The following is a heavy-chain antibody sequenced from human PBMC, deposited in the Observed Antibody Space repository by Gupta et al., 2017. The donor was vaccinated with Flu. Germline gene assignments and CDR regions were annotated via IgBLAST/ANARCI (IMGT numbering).Heavy chain of an antibody. CDR2: IRSNVYGGTT. CDR3: TRDGHSSTFYNGMDV. D-gene: IGHD2-2*01. V-gene: IGHV3-49*03. J-gene: IGHJ6*02. Sequence: VQLVESGGGLVHPGRYWRLSCTASGLPLGVCDMSWLRRAPGKGLEWVCFIRSNVYGGTTEYAASVKCRFTISRDDSKNVAYLQMNSLKTENTAVYYCTRDGHSSTFYNGMDVWGQGTTVAVSS. CDR1: GLPLGVCD.